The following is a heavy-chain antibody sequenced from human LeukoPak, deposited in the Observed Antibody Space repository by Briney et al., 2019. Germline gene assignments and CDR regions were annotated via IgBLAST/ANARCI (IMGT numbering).Heavy chain of an antibody. CDR2: ISGSGGST. CDR1: GFTFSSYA. D-gene: IGHD3-10*01. V-gene: IGHV3-23*01. Sequence: PGGSLRLSCAASGFTFSSYAMSWVRQAPGKGLEWVSAISGSGGSTYYADSVKGRFTISRDNSKNTLYLQVNSLRAEDTAVYYCATGSYGSGSYSLHLSGWYYFDYWGQGTLVTVSS. CDR3: ATGSYGSGSYSLHLSGWYYFDY. J-gene: IGHJ4*02.